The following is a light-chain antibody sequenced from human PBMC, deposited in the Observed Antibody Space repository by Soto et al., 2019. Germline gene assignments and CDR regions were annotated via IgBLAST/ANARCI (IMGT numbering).Light chain of an antibody. CDR3: KQYINGWT. CDR1: QSISSR. J-gene: IGKJ1*01. V-gene: IGKV1-5*01. Sequence: DIQMTQSPSTLSASVGDRVTITCRASQSISSRLAWYQQKSGKAPNLLIYDASSLEGGVPSRFSGSASETEFTLTISSLQPDDFATYYCKQYINGWTCGQGNKGDIK. CDR2: DAS.